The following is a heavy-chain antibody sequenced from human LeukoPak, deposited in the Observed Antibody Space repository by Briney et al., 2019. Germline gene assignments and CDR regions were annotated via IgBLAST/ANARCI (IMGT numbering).Heavy chain of an antibody. Sequence: SETLSLTCAVYGGSFSGYYWSWIRQPPGKGLEWIGEINHSGSTNYNPSLKSRVTISVDTSKNQFSLKLSSVTAADTAVYYCARSSVIVVVGAYYYYGMDVWGQGTTVTASS. V-gene: IGHV4-34*01. D-gene: IGHD2-15*01. CDR1: GGSFSGYY. J-gene: IGHJ6*02. CDR2: INHSGST. CDR3: ARSSVIVVVGAYYYYGMDV.